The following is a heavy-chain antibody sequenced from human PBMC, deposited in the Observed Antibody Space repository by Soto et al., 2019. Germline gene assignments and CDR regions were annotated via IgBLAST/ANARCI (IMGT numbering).Heavy chain of an antibody. J-gene: IGHJ3*02. Sequence: QVQQQPWGAGLLKPSETLSLTCSVVPGSFSHYFWNWIRQSPGKGLEWIGKIKHGGSSNYNPSLRSRVSISLDMSKNQFSLNLSSVTAADTGVYYCARGGSSDWQVALDMWGQGTMVTVSS. D-gene: IGHD6-19*01. CDR1: PGSFSHYF. CDR2: IKHGGSS. V-gene: IGHV4-34*01. CDR3: ARGGSSDWQVALDM.